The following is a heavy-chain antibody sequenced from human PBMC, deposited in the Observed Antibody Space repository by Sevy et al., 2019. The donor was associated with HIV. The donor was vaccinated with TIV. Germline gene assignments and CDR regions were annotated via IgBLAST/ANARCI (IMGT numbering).Heavy chain of an antibody. CDR2: ISDSGSA. Sequence: SETLSLTCAVSADSISSSKWWSWVRQSPGQGLEWIGEISDSGSANYKASLRSRVTISLDKSKNQISMKLNSVTAADTAFYYCAREGPKTSFDFWDQGTLVTVSS. CDR1: ADSISSSKW. V-gene: IGHV4-4*02. CDR3: AREGPKTSFDF. J-gene: IGHJ4*02.